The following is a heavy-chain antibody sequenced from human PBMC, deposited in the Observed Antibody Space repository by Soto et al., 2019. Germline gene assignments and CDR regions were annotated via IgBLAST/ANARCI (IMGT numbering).Heavy chain of an antibody. CDR3: ARDEYQLLSSLSWCDW. J-gene: IGHJ5*01. D-gene: IGHD2-2*01. CDR2: IYHTGNT. CDR1: GGSISDDSY. Sequence: PSETLSLTCTVSGGSISDDSYWWWIRQTPGKGLEWIGYIYHTGNTYYTPSLRSRVSISVDKSKSQFSLKLISVTAADTAVYFCARDEYQLLSSLSWCDWWGQGTPATVSS. V-gene: IGHV4-30-4*01.